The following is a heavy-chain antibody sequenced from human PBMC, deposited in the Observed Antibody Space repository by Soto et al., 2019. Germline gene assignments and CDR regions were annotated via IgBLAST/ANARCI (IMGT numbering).Heavy chain of an antibody. D-gene: IGHD2-15*01. CDR1: GGSISSYY. J-gene: IGHJ6*03. CDR3: ARSERYCSGCSCYSDRWTGFHYYYYMDV. V-gene: IGHV4-59*08. Sequence: SETLSLTCTVSGGSISSYYWSWIRQPPGKGLEWIGYIYYSGSTNYNPSLKSRVTISVDTSKNQFSLKLSSVTAADTAVYYCARSERYCSGCSCYSDRWTGFHYYYYMDVWGKGTTVTVSS. CDR2: IYYSGST.